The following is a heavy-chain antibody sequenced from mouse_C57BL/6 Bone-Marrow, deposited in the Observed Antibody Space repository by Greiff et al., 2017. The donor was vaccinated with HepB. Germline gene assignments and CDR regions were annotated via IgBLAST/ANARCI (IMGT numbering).Heavy chain of an antibody. Sequence: VQVVESGAELVRPGASVTLSCKASGYTFTDYEMHWVKQTPVHGLEWIGAIDPETGGTAYNQKFKGKAILTADKSSSTAYMELRSLTSEDSAVYYCTRWADYAMDYWGQGTSVTVSS. CDR1: GYTFTDYE. V-gene: IGHV1-15*01. J-gene: IGHJ4*01. CDR2: IDPETGGT. CDR3: TRWADYAMDY.